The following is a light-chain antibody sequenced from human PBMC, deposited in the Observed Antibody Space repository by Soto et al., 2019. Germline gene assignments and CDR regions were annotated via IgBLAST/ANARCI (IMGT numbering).Light chain of an antibody. CDR2: KAS. CDR3: QHYDGYPLT. V-gene: IGKV1-5*03. J-gene: IGKJ4*01. Sequence: DIQMTQSPSTLSASVGDRVTITCRAGQSISSWLAWYQQKPGKAPQVLIYKASTLGSGVPSRFSGSGSGTEFTLTISSLQPDDFATYYCQHYDGYPLTFGGGTRVEI. CDR1: QSISSW.